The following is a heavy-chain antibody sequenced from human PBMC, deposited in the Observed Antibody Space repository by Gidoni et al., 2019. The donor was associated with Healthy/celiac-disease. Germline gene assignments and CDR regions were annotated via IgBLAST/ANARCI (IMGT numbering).Heavy chain of an antibody. CDR1: GFTFSSYA. CDR3: AGGGHIAAAGDY. D-gene: IGHD6-13*01. Sequence: QVQLVESGGGVVQPGRSLRLSCAASGFTFSSYAMHWVRQAPGKGLEWVAVISYDGSNKDYADSVKGRFTISRDNSKNTLYLQMNSLRAEDTAVYDCAGGGHIAAAGDYWGQGTLVTVSS. CDR2: ISYDGSNK. J-gene: IGHJ4*02. V-gene: IGHV3-30-3*01.